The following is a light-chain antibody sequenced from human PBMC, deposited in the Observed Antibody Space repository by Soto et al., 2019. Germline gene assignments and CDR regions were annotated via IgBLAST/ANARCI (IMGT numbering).Light chain of an antibody. CDR2: GAS. CDR3: QQYFNWRYT. Sequence: EIVMTQSPATLSVSPGERASLSCRASQSVSSNLAWYQQKPGQAPRLLIYGASTRATGTPARFSGSGSGTEFTLTISSLQSGDFAIYYCQQYFNWRYTFGQGTRLEIK. J-gene: IGKJ2*01. CDR1: QSVSSN. V-gene: IGKV3-15*01.